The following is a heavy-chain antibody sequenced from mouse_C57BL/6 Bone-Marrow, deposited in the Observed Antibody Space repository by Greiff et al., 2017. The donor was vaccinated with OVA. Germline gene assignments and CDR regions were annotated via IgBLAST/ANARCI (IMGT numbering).Heavy chain of an antibody. CDR2: ISDGGSYT. Sequence: EVQLVESGGGLVKPGGSLKLSCAASGFTFSSYAMSWVRQTPEKRLEWVATISDGGSYTNYPDNVKGRFTISRDNAKNNLYLQLSQLKSEDTAMYYCAGGEGVRSFEVWGTGTTVTVAS. V-gene: IGHV5-4*01. J-gene: IGHJ1*03. CDR1: GFTFSSYA. CDR3: AGGEGVRSFEV. D-gene: IGHD2-14*01.